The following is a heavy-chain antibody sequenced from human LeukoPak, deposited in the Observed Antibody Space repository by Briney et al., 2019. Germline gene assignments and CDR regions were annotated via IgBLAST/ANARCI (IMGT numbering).Heavy chain of an antibody. CDR3: ARGQMYSSRARGFVPGKRWFDP. CDR2: IYYSGST. CDR1: GGSISSGGYY. D-gene: IGHD6-13*01. Sequence: SETLSLTCTVSGGSISSGGYYWSWIRQHPGKGLEWIGYIYYSGSTYYNPSLKSRVTISVDTSKNQFSLKLSSVTAADTAVYYCARGQMYSSRARGFVPGKRWFDPWGQGTLVTVSS. J-gene: IGHJ5*02. V-gene: IGHV4-31*03.